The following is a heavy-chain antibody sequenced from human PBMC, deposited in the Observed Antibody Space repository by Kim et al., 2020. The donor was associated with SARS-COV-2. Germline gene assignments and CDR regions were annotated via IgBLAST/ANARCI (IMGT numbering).Heavy chain of an antibody. CDR2: ISGSGGST. J-gene: IGHJ6*02. CDR1: GFTFSSYA. V-gene: IGHV3-23*01. Sequence: GGSLRLSCAASGFTFSSYAMSWVRQAPGKGLEWVSAISGSGGSTYYADSVKGRFTISRDNSKNTLYLQMNSLRAEDTAVYYCAKESRTYSRSGSWSGTPQTRGGMDVWGQGTTVTVSS. CDR3: AKESRTYSRSGSWSGTPQTRGGMDV. D-gene: IGHD1-26*01.